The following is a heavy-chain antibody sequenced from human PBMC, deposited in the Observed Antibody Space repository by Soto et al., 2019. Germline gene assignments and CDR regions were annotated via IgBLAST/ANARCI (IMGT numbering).Heavy chain of an antibody. CDR1: GFTFSSYW. Sequence: GGSLRLSCAASGFTFSSYWMSWVRQAPGKGLEWVANIKQDGSEKYYVDSVKGRFTISRDNAKNSLYLQMNSLRAEDTAVYYCASLGQQPEPPYYYYYYYMDVWGKGTTVTVSS. CDR3: ASLGQQPEPPYYYYYYYMDV. D-gene: IGHD6-13*01. V-gene: IGHV3-7*01. CDR2: IKQDGSEK. J-gene: IGHJ6*03.